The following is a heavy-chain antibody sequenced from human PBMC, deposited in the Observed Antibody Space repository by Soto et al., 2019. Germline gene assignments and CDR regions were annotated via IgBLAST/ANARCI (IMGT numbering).Heavy chain of an antibody. CDR2: IVPMLGTP. D-gene: IGHD1-1*01. V-gene: IGHV1-69*01. J-gene: IGHJ6*02. Sequence: QVQLVQSGAEVKEPGSSVRVSCKASGGTFANFIMNWVRQTPGQGLEWMGGIVPMLGTPTYAEKFKGRVRISATGLTITSYTELTTMRSEGTAIYSWSRNGTYISSLSHYSGTDVWGQATAVTVSS. CDR3: SRNGTYISSLSHYSGTDV. CDR1: GGTFANFI.